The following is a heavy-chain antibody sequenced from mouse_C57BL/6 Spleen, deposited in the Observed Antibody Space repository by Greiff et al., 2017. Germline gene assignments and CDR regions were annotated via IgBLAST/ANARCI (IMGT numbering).Heavy chain of an antibody. CDR2: IDPSDSYT. J-gene: IGHJ1*03. CDR3: AISNYWYFDV. V-gene: IGHV1-59*01. D-gene: IGHD2-5*01. CDR1: GYTFTSYW. Sequence: VQLQQPGAELVRPGTSVKLSCKASGYTFTSYWMHWVKQRPGQGLEWIGVIDPSDSYTNYNQKFKGKATLTVDTSSSTAYMQLSSLTSEDSAVYYCAISNYWYFDVWGTGTTVTVSS.